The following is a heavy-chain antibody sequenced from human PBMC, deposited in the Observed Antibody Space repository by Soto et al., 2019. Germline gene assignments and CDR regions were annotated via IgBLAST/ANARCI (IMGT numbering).Heavy chain of an antibody. D-gene: IGHD6-13*01. J-gene: IGHJ6*02. Sequence: SETLSLTCTVSGGYISSHYWSWIRQPPGKGLEWIGYIYYSGSTNYNPSLRGRVTILIDTSKTEFSLRLSSVTAADTAVYYCASVLGQPVGYYYGVDVWGHGTKVTVSS. CDR2: IYYSGST. CDR1: GGYISSHY. CDR3: ASVLGQPVGYYYGVDV. V-gene: IGHV4-59*08.